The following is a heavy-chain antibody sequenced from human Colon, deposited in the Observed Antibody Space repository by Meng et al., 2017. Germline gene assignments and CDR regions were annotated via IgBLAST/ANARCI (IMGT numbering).Heavy chain of an antibody. V-gene: IGHV4-34*01. CDR2: IYHGGNT. Sequence: QVQLQQWGAGLFKPSETLSLTCAVYGGSFSGYYWNWIRQSPGKGLEWLGEIYHGGNTNYNPSLKSRVTLSLDKSKNQFSLRLTSVTAADTAMYYCSRGVVAGAMVWFDPWGPGTLVTVSS. J-gene: IGHJ5*02. D-gene: IGHD2-2*01. CDR3: SRGVVAGAMVWFDP. CDR1: GGSFSGYY.